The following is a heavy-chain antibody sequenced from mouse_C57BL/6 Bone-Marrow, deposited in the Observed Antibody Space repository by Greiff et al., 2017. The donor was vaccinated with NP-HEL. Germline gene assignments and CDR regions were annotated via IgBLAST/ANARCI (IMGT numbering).Heavy chain of an antibody. CDR2: INPYNGDT. CDR3: ARWGYYRYFEV. Sequence: EVQLQQSGPELVKPGDSVKISCKASGYSFTGYFMNWVMQSHGKSLEWIGRINPYNGDTFYNQKFKGKATLTVDKSSSTAHMELRSLTSEDSAVYYCARWGYYRYFEVWGTGTTVTVSS. V-gene: IGHV1-20*01. J-gene: IGHJ1*03. D-gene: IGHD2-12*01. CDR1: GYSFTGYF.